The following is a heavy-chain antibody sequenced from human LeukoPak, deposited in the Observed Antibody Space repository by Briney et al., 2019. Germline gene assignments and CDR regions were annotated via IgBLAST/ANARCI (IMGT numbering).Heavy chain of an antibody. J-gene: IGHJ4*02. D-gene: IGHD6-13*01. CDR3: AKGGYSSSWYDY. CDR1: GFTFDDYA. CDR2: ISWNSGSI. Sequence: GGSLRLSCAASGFTFDDYAMHWVRQAPGKGLEWVSGISWNSGSIGYADSVKGRFTISRDNAKNSLYLQMNSLRAEDMALYYCAKGGYSSSWYDYWGQGTLVTVSS. V-gene: IGHV3-9*03.